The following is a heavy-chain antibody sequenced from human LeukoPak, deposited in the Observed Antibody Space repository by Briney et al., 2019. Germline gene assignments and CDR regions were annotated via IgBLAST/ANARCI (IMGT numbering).Heavy chain of an antibody. D-gene: IGHD5-24*01. Sequence: AAVKVSCKPSRYSLANFSISCLRQAPGQGLEWMGWITAYNNNRNYPQHFQDRLTMTTDTSTSPASMKLRGRTSDARAVNYFARGVRLFDPWGQGTLVTASS. CDR2: ITAYNNNR. V-gene: IGHV1-18*01. J-gene: IGHJ5*02. CDR3: ARGVRLFDP. CDR1: RYSLANFS.